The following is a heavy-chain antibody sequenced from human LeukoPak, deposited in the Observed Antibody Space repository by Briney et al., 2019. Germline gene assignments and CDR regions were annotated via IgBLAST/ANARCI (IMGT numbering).Heavy chain of an antibody. Sequence: PGGSLRLSCAASGFTFSSYSMNWVRQAPGKGLEWVSSIRGSTSNTYYADSVRGRFTISRDNAKNSLYLQMNSLRAEDTAVYFCARDDYYDSTDYYSDDAFDIWGQGTMVTVSS. CDR3: ARDDYYDSTDYYSDDAFDI. CDR1: GFTFSSYS. J-gene: IGHJ3*02. V-gene: IGHV3-21*01. D-gene: IGHD3-22*01. CDR2: IRGSTSNT.